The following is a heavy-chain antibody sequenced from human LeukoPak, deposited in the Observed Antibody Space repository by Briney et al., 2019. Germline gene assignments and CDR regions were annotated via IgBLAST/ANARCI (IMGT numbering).Heavy chain of an antibody. V-gene: IGHV3-23*01. J-gene: IGHJ4*02. D-gene: IGHD3-22*01. Sequence: PGGSLRLSCAASGFTFSSYGMRWVRQAPGKGLEWVSAISGSGGSTYYADSVKGRFTISRDNSKNTLSLQMNSLRAEDTAVYYCAKGFTNYHDSSGYYFPFDYWGQGTLVTVSS. CDR3: AKGFTNYHDSSGYYFPFDY. CDR2: ISGSGGST. CDR1: GFTFSSYG.